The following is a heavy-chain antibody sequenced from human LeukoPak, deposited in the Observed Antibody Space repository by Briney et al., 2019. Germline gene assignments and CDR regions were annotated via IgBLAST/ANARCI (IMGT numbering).Heavy chain of an antibody. D-gene: IGHD3-10*01. V-gene: IGHV4-30-4*07. CDR1: GDSLSSGGYS. CDR3: ARQRGVFYTRTGVLLWFGELHTLLVGAFDI. CDR2: IRYSGST. J-gene: IGHJ3*02. Sequence: SETLSLTCEVSGDSLSSGGYSWSWIRQPPGKGLEWIGYIRYSGSTYYNPSLKSRLTISVDTSKNQFSLKLSSVTAADTAVYYCARQRGVFYTRTGVLLWFGELHTLLVGAFDIWGQGTMVTVSS.